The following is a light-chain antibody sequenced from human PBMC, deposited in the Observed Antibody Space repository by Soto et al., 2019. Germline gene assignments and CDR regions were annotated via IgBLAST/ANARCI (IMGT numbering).Light chain of an antibody. J-gene: IGKJ2*01. CDR2: ATS. CDR3: QQSYSAPYT. V-gene: IGKV1-39*01. Sequence: DIQMTQSPSSLSASVGDRVTITCRASQSISGYLNWYQQKPGKAPKLLIYATSSLQSGVPSSFSGSGSGTDFTLTISSLQPEDFATYYCQQSYSAPYTFGQGTNLEIK. CDR1: QSISGY.